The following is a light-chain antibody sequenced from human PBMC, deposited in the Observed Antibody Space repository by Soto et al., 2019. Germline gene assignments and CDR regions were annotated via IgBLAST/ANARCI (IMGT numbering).Light chain of an antibody. CDR3: SSYTSSSTPWV. CDR1: SSDVGGYNY. V-gene: IGLV2-14*01. Sequence: QSALTQPASVSGSPAQSITISCTGTSSDVGGYNYVSWYQQHPAKAPKFMIYEVSNRPSGVSNRFSGSKSGNTASLTISGLQAEDEADYYCSSYTSSSTPWVFGGGTKLTVL. CDR2: EVS. J-gene: IGLJ3*02.